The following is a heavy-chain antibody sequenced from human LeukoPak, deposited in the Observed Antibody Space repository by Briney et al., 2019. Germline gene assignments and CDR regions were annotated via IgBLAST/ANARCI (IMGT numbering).Heavy chain of an antibody. CDR3: ARGGRVRYFDWFFDY. CDR2: IYPGDSDT. CDR1: GYSFTSYW. Sequence: GESLKISCKGSGYSFTSYWIGWVRQMPGKGLEWTGIIYPGDSDTRYSPSFQGQVTISADKSISTAYLQWSSLKASDTAMYYCARGGRVRYFDWFFDYWGQGTLVTVSS. J-gene: IGHJ4*02. D-gene: IGHD3-9*01. V-gene: IGHV5-51*01.